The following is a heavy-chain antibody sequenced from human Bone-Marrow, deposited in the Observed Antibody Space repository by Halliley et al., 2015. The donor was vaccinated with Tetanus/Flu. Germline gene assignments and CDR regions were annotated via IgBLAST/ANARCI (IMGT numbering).Heavy chain of an antibody. J-gene: IGHJ4*02. Sequence: QGLGWMGWINPNSGGTNYAQKFQGWVTMTRDTSSSTAYMELSRLRSDDTAVYYCARAHPNMPPDYWGQGTLVTVSS. CDR2: INPNSGGT. D-gene: IGHD2-2*01. V-gene: IGHV1-2*04. CDR3: ARAHPNMPPDY.